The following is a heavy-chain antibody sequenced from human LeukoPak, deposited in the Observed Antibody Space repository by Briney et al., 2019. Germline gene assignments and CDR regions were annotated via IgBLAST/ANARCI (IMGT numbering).Heavy chain of an antibody. CDR2: IYTSGST. D-gene: IGHD2-21*01. CDR3: ARDPGGPIPYYFDY. Sequence: SETLSLTCTVSGGSINSGSYYWSWIRQPAGKGLEWIGRIYTSGSTKYNPSLKSRVTISVDTSKNQFSLKLSSVTAADSAVYYCARDPGGPIPYYFDYWGQGTLVTVSS. V-gene: IGHV4-61*02. J-gene: IGHJ4*02. CDR1: GGSINSGSYY.